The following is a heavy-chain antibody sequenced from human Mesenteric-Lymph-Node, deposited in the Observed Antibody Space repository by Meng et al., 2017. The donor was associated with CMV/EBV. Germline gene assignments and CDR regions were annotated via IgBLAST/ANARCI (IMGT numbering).Heavy chain of an antibody. CDR2: MNPNSGNT. Sequence: SVKVSCKASGYTFTSYDINWVRQATGQGLEWMGWMNPNSGNTGYAQKFQGRVTMTRNTSISTAYMELSSLRSEDTAVYYCARSITMVRGVQYYYYYYGMDVWGQGTTVTVSS. CDR3: ARSITMVRGVQYYYYYYGMDV. CDR1: GYTFTSYD. V-gene: IGHV1-8*01. J-gene: IGHJ6*02. D-gene: IGHD3-10*01.